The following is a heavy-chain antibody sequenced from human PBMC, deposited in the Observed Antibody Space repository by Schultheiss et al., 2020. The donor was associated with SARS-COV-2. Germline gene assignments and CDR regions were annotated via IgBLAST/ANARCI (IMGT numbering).Heavy chain of an antibody. J-gene: IGHJ4*02. CDR2: SSHSGST. Sequence: SETLSLTCTVSGGSISSGGYYWSWIRQPPGEELEWVGESSHSGSTNYNPSLKSRVTISVDTSKNQFSLKLSSVTAADTAVYYCARDRGYSYGYSYFDYWGQGTLVTVSS. D-gene: IGHD5-18*01. CDR1: GGSISSGGYY. CDR3: ARDRGYSYGYSYFDY. V-gene: IGHV4-61*08.